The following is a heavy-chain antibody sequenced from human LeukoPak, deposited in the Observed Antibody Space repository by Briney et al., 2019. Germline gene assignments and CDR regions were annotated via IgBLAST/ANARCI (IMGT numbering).Heavy chain of an antibody. Sequence: PSETLYLTCTVSGGSISSSSYYWGWIRQPPGKGLEWIGSIYYSGSTYYNPSLKSRVTISVDTSKNQFSLKLSSVTAADTAVYYCARGGWSSSWYSVYMDVWGKGTTVTVSS. CDR3: ARGGWSSSWYSVYMDV. D-gene: IGHD6-13*01. CDR2: IYYSGST. V-gene: IGHV4-39*07. J-gene: IGHJ6*03. CDR1: GGSISSSSYY.